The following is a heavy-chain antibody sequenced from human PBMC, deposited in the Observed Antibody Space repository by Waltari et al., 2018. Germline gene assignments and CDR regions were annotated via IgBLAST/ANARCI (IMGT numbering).Heavy chain of an antibody. V-gene: IGHV1-46*01. J-gene: IGHJ3*02. CDR3: ASGLLEMATIADVFDI. CDR2: INPNGGST. Sequence: QVQLVQSGAEVKEPGASVKLSCEASGYTFTNYYMYWVRQAPGQGLEFVGMINPNGGSTKCAQEFQGRVTMTRDTSTSTVYMELSSLRSEDTAVYYCASGLLEMATIADVFDIWGQGTLVTVSS. CDR1: GYTFTNYY. D-gene: IGHD5-12*01.